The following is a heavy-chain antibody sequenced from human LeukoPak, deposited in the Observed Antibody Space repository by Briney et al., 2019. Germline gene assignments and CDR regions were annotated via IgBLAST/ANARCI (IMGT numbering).Heavy chain of an antibody. CDR2: IYSGGST. V-gene: IGHV3-53*01. CDR1: GFTVSSNY. Sequence: GGSLRLSCAASGFTVSSNYMSWVRQAPGKGLEWVSVIYSGGSTYYADSVKGRFTISRDNAKNSLFLQMSSLRAEDTAVYYCARARGAGPGAHFDYWGQGTLVTVSS. J-gene: IGHJ4*02. D-gene: IGHD3-10*01. CDR3: ARARGAGPGAHFDY.